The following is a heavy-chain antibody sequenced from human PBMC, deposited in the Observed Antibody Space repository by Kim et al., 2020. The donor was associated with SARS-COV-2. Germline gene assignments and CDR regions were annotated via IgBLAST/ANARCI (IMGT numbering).Heavy chain of an antibody. CDR2: ASQRDTYFN. V-gene: IGHV6-1*01. D-gene: IGHD3-16*01. CDR1: GDSVSSDKGA. CDR3: ANGGSGLGGMNV. Sequence: SQTLSLTCAISGDSVSSDKGAVDRIRQSPASSLEWRGSASQRDTYFNEYALSGKSRITITPDTSKNHFSLQLSYVTPEDTAVYYCANGGSGLGGMNVWGQGTTVTVSS. J-gene: IGHJ6*02.